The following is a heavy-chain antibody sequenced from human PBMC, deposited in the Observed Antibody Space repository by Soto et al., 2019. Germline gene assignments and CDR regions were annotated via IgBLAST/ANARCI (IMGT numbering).Heavy chain of an antibody. CDR3: ARHNIVATISYGMDV. V-gene: IGHV5-51*01. CDR1: GFSFTRYR. D-gene: IGHD5-12*01. CDR2: IYPGDSDT. Sequence: GEAMNISCNGSGFSFTRYRIGCVRQMPGKSLEYIKKIYPGDSDTRYSPSFQDQATNTADKSINTANLQWSSLKASDTTMYYCARHNIVATISYGMDVWGQGTTVTVSS. J-gene: IGHJ6*02.